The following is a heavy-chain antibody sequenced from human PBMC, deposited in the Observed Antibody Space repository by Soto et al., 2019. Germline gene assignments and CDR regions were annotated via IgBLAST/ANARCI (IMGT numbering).Heavy chain of an antibody. Sequence: GASVKVSCKASGYTFTSYYMHWVRQAPGQGLEWMGRINPSNGNTSYAQKFQGRVTMTRDTSTSTVYMELRSLRSEDTAVYYCARDEKQWLVNCGYAFDIWGQGTMVTVSS. CDR1: GYTFTSYY. J-gene: IGHJ3*02. CDR2: INPSNGNT. CDR3: ARDEKQWLVNCGYAFDI. V-gene: IGHV1-46*01. D-gene: IGHD6-19*01.